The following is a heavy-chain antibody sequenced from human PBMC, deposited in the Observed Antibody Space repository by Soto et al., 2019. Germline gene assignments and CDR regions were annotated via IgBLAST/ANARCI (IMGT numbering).Heavy chain of an antibody. J-gene: IGHJ5*02. V-gene: IGHV3-23*01. CDR1: GFTFSSYA. Sequence: GGSLRLSCAASGFTFSSYAMSWVRQAPGKGLEWVSAISGSGGSTYYADSVKGRFTISRDNSKNTLYLQMNSLRAEDTAVYYCAKGPYFWSGSEVNWFDPWGQGTLVTVSS. CDR2: ISGSGGST. D-gene: IGHD3-3*01. CDR3: AKGPYFWSGSEVNWFDP.